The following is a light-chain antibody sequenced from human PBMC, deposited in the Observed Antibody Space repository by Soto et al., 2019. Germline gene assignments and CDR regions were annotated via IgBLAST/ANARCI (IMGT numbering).Light chain of an antibody. CDR2: GNN. Sequence: QSVLTQPPSVSGAPGQRVTISCTGGSSNIGAGNDAQWYQQLPGTAPKLLIFGNNNRPSGVPDRFSGSKSGTSASRAISGLQAEDEADYYCQSYDISLRGYVFGTGTKLTVL. CDR1: SSNIGAGND. V-gene: IGLV1-40*01. J-gene: IGLJ1*01. CDR3: QSYDISLRGYV.